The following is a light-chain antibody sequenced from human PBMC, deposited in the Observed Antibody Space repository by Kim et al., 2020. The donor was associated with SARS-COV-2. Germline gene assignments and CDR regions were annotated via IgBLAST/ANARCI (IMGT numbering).Light chain of an antibody. Sequence: SSELTQDPAVSVALGQTVRITCQGDSLRSYYASWYQHKPGQAPVLVIYGKNNRPSGIPDRFSGSSSGNTASLTITGAQAEDEADYYCNSRDSSGNHWVFGGGTQLTVL. CDR1: SLRSYY. CDR3: NSRDSSGNHWV. CDR2: GKN. J-gene: IGLJ3*02. V-gene: IGLV3-19*01.